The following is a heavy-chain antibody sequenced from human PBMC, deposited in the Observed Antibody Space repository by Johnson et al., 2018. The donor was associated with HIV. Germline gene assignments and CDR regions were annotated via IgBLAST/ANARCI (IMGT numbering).Heavy chain of an antibody. CDR2: ISWNSGRI. D-gene: IGHD3-22*01. CDR3: AKGWNYYWSAFHI. CDR1: GFTFDDYA. Sequence: EVQLVESGGGVVQPGRSLRLSCAASGFTFDDYAMHWVRQAPGKGLEWVSGISWNSGRIDYADSVKGRLTISRANSKNSLYLQMTSLRDEDTALYYCAKGWNYYWSAFHIWGPGTMVTVSS. J-gene: IGHJ3*02. V-gene: IGHV3-9*01.